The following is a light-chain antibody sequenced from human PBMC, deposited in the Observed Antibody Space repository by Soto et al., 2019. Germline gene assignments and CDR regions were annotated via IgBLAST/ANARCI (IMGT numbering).Light chain of an antibody. CDR2: AAS. J-gene: IGKJ2*01. V-gene: IGKV1-39*01. Sequence: DIQMTQFPSSLSASAGDRVTITCRAGQSIRTYLNWYQQTAGKAPKLLIYAASSLQSRVPSRFSGSGSGTEFTLTITNLQPEDFATYFCQQSYSTPRTFGQGTKLE. CDR1: QSIRTY. CDR3: QQSYSTPRT.